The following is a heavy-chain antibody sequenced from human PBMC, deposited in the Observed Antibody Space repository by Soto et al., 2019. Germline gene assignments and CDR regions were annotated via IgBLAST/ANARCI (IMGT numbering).Heavy chain of an antibody. CDR2: IYPGDSDT. CDR3: ARRPYGSVHYYSYGMDV. Sequence: PGESLKISCKGSGYSFTSYWIGWVRQMPVKGLEWMGIIYPGDSDTRYSPSFQGQVTISADKSISTAYLQWSSLKASDTAMYYCARRPYGSVHYYSYGMDVWCQGTTVTVSS. CDR1: GYSFTSYW. D-gene: IGHD3-10*01. J-gene: IGHJ6*02. V-gene: IGHV5-51*01.